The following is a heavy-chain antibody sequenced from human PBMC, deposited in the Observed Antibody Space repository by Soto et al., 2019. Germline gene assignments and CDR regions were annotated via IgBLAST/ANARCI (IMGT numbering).Heavy chain of an antibody. CDR2: ISAYNGNT. V-gene: IGHV1-18*01. D-gene: IGHD3-3*01. CDR1: GYTFTSYG. Sequence: ASVKVSCKASGYTFTSYGISWVRQAPGQGLEWMGWISAYNGNTNYAQKLQGRVTMTTDTSTSTAYMELRSLRSDDTAVYYCARDSYDFWSGYDAYYYYYGMDVWGQGTTVTVSS. J-gene: IGHJ6*02. CDR3: ARDSYDFWSGYDAYYYYYGMDV.